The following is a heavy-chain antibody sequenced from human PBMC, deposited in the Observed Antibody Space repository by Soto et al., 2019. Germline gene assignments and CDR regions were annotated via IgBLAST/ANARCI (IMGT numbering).Heavy chain of an antibody. J-gene: IGHJ5*02. CDR3: ARSPFMITFGGVIVRGENWFDP. CDR1: GYTFTSYD. V-gene: IGHV1-8*01. Sequence: QVQLVQSGAEVKKPGASVKVSCKASGYTFTSYDINWVRQATGQGLEWMGWMNPNNGNTGYAQKFQGRVTMTRNTSISTAYMELSSLRSEDTAVYYCARSPFMITFGGVIVRGENWFDPWGQGTLVTVSS. D-gene: IGHD3-16*02. CDR2: MNPNNGNT.